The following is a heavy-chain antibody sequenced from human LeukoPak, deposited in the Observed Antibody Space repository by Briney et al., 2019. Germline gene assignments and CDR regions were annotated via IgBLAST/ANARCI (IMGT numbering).Heavy chain of an antibody. CDR2: MYSGGST. CDR3: ARAITWVAVAGPGDN. Sequence: RGSLRLSCAVSGFTVSSNCMSWVRQAPGKGLEWVSVMYSGGSTNYADSVKGRFTISRDNSKNTLYLQMNSLRAEDTAVYYCARAITWVAVAGPGDNWGQGTLVTVSS. J-gene: IGHJ4*02. CDR1: GFTVSSNC. D-gene: IGHD6-19*01. V-gene: IGHV3-66*01.